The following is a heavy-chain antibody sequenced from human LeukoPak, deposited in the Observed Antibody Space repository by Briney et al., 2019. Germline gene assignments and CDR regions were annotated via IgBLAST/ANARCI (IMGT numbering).Heavy chain of an antibody. CDR2: INPGDSYS. J-gene: IGHJ4*02. CDR3: ARCRTATPGTSDY. CDR1: GYSFTSYW. Sequence: PGESLKISCKGSGYSFTSYWIAWVRQMPRKGLERMGIINPGDSYSRYSPSFQGQVTISADKSITTAYLQWSRLEAPDTAMYFCARCRTATPGTSDYWGQGTLVTVSS. D-gene: IGHD1-1*01. V-gene: IGHV5-51*01.